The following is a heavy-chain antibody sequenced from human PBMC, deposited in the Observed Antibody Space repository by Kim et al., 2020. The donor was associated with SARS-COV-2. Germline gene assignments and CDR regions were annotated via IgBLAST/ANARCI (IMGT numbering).Heavy chain of an antibody. D-gene: IGHD2-2*01. Sequence: FQGRVPITADDSTSTAYMELRSLRSEDTAVYYCARSGDIVVVPAAIHFDYWGQGTLVTVSS. V-gene: IGHV1-69*01. CDR3: ARSGDIVVVPAAIHFDY. J-gene: IGHJ4*02.